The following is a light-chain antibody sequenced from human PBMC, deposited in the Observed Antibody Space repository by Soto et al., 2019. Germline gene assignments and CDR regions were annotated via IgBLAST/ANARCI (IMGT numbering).Light chain of an antibody. CDR2: WAS. CDR3: QQYYSNPIT. V-gene: IGKV4-1*01. Sequence: DIVMTQSPDSLAVSLGERATVHCKSSQSVLYNSDNKNYLAWHQQKPGQPPRLLLYWASTRESGVPERFSGSGSETDFTLTISNLQAEDVAVYYCQQYYSNPITFGQGTRLE. CDR1: QSVLYNSDNKNY. J-gene: IGKJ5*01.